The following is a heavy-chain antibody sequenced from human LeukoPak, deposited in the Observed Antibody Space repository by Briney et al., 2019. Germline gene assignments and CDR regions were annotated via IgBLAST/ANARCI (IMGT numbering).Heavy chain of an antibody. D-gene: IGHD6-19*01. V-gene: IGHV3-74*01. CDR1: GFTLGNYW. CDR3: AREAAVPSTVFDY. CDR2: IQSDGSTT. J-gene: IGHJ4*02. Sequence: GGSLRLSCAASGFTLGNYWMHWVRPAPGKGLGWVSRIQSDGSTTTNADSVKGRFTIPRDNAKNTLYLQMNSLRAEDTAVYDCAREAAVPSTVFDYWGQGSLVTVSS.